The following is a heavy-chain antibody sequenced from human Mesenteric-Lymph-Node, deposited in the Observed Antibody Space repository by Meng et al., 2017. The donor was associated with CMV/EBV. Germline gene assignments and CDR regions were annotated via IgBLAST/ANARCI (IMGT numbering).Heavy chain of an antibody. J-gene: IGHJ4*02. CDR3: ARGLGYSSSWAF. CDR1: GYTFTSYD. V-gene: IGHV1-8*01. D-gene: IGHD6-13*01. CDR2: MSPHSGDT. Sequence: CKASGYTFTSYDINWVRQATGQGLEWMGWMSPHSGDTGYAQKFQGRVTMTRDTSISTAYLELSSLRFEDTAIYYCARGLGYSSSWAFWGQGTLVTVSS.